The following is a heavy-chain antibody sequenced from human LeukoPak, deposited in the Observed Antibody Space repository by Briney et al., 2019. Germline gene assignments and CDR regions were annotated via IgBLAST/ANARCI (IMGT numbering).Heavy chain of an antibody. D-gene: IGHD3-9*01. CDR2: MNPNSGNT. CDR3: ARGTYYDILTGEIFPTNWFDP. V-gene: IGHV1-8*01. Sequence: ASVKVSCKASGYTFTSYDINWVRQATGQGHEWMGWMNPNSGNTGYAQKFQGRVTMTRNTSISTAYMELSSLRSEDTAVYYCARGTYYDILTGEIFPTNWFDPWGQGTLVTVSS. J-gene: IGHJ5*02. CDR1: GYTFTSYD.